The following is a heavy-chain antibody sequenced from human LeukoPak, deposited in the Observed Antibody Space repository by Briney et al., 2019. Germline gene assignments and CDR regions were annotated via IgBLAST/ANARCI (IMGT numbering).Heavy chain of an antibody. CDR1: GGSFSGYY. CDR2: INHSGST. Sequence: SETLSLTCAVYGGSFSGYYWSWIRQPPGKGLEWIGEINHSGSTNYNPSLKSRVTISVDTSKDQFSLKLSSVTAADTAVYYCARDQYDSSGYYSYWGQGILVTVSS. D-gene: IGHD3-22*01. J-gene: IGHJ4*02. V-gene: IGHV4-34*01. CDR3: ARDQYDSSGYYSY.